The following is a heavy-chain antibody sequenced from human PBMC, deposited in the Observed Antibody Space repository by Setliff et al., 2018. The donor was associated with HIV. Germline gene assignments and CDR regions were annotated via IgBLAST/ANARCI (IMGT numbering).Heavy chain of an antibody. CDR3: ASVPTRGPGEISNFDT. J-gene: IGHJ4*02. V-gene: IGHV1-69*13. D-gene: IGHD3-16*02. CDR2: IIPIFGTA. CDR1: GGTFSSYA. Sequence: GASVKVSCKASGGTFSSYAISWVRQAPAQGLEWMGGIIPIFGTANYAQKFQGRVTITADESTGTAYMVLSSLRSEDTAVYYCASVPTRGPGEISNFDTWGQGTLVTVSS.